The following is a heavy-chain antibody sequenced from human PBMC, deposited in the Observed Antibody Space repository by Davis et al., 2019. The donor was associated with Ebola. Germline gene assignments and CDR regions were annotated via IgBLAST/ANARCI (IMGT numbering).Heavy chain of an antibody. CDR3: AREGERAYYYGSGEASYYYYYGMDV. J-gene: IGHJ6*02. CDR1: GFTFSSYW. D-gene: IGHD3-10*01. Sequence: HTGGSLRLSGAASGFTFSSYWMPWVRHAPGKGLVWVSLINIDGSTTSYADPVKGRFTISGDNAKKTLYLQMNSLRAEDTAVYYCAREGERAYYYGSGEASYYYYYGMDVWGQGTTVTVSS. V-gene: IGHV3-74*01. CDR2: INIDGSTT.